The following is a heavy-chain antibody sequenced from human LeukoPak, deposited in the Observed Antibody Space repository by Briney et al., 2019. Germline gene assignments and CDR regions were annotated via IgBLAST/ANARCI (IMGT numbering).Heavy chain of an antibody. Sequence: GGSLRLSCATSGFILSSYAMRWVRQAPGRGLEWVSSISGSGGSIYYADSVKGRFTISRDNAKTSLYLQMNSLRAEDTAVYYCARDVLAAGATGTFDIWGQGTMVTVSS. J-gene: IGHJ3*02. CDR2: ISGSGGSI. CDR3: ARDVLAAGATGTFDI. CDR1: GFILSSYA. V-gene: IGHV3-23*01. D-gene: IGHD1-14*01.